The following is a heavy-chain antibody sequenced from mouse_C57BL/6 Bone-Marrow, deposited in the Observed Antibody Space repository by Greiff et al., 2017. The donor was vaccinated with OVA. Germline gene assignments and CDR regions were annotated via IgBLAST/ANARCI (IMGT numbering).Heavy chain of an antibody. Sequence: EVQLQQSGPELVKPGASVKIPCKASGYTFTDYNMDWVKQSHGKSLEWIGDINPNHGGTIYNQKFKGKATLTVDKSSSTAYMELRSLTSEDTAVYYCARGYYGSSAYWGQGTLVTVSA. CDR2: INPNHGGT. V-gene: IGHV1-18*01. CDR1: GYTFTDYN. CDR3: ARGYYGSSAY. D-gene: IGHD1-1*01. J-gene: IGHJ3*01.